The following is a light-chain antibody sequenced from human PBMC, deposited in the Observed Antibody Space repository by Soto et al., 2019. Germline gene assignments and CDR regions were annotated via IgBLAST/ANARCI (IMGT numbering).Light chain of an antibody. CDR2: GAS. V-gene: IGKV1-39*01. CDR1: RNVNNF. CDR3: QQSFSFPPT. Sequence: DIQMTQSPSSLSASVGDRVTITCRASRNVNNFLNWYQQKPGKAPDLLIYGASRLQIGVPSRFTGSGSETDFTLTISSLQPEDFATYFCQQSFSFPPTLGPGTRLEIK. J-gene: IGKJ5*01.